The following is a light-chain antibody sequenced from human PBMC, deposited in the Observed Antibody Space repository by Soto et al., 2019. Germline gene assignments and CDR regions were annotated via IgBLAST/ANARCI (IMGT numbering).Light chain of an antibody. J-gene: IGKJ1*01. CDR2: GAS. Sequence: EIVLTQSPATLSLSPGERATLSCRASRSVRSNNLAWYQQKPGQAPRLLIYGASGRATGIPDRFSGSGSGTDFSLTISRLEPEDFVVYYCQQYGTSPRTFGQGTKVDIK. CDR1: RSVRSNN. V-gene: IGKV3-20*01. CDR3: QQYGTSPRT.